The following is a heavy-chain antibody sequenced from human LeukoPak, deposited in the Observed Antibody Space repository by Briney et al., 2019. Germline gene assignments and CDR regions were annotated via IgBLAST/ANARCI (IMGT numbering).Heavy chain of an antibody. CDR1: GFTFSSYS. D-gene: IGHD3-10*01. Sequence: GGSLRLSCAASGFTFSSYSMNWVRQAPGKGLEWVSYISSSSSTIYYADSVKGRFTISRDNAKNSLYLQMNSLRAEDTAVYYCAREKADPLWFGELLLFDYWGQGTLVTVSS. CDR3: AREKADPLWFGELLLFDY. J-gene: IGHJ4*02. CDR2: ISSSSSTI. V-gene: IGHV3-48*04.